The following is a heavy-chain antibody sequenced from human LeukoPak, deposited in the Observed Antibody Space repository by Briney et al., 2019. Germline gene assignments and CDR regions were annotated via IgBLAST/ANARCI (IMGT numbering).Heavy chain of an antibody. CDR3: ASKGYDSSVRYFQH. J-gene: IGHJ1*01. Sequence: SVKVSCKASGGTFSSYAISWVRQAPGQGLEWMGGIIPIFGTANYAQKFQGRVTITTDESTSTAYMELSSLRSEDTAVYYCASKGYDSSVRYFQHWGQGTLVTVSS. CDR2: IIPIFGTA. V-gene: IGHV1-69*05. D-gene: IGHD3-22*01. CDR1: GGTFSSYA.